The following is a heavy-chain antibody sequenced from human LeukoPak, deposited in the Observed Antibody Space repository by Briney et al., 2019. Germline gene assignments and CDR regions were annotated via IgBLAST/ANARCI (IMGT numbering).Heavy chain of an antibody. D-gene: IGHD1-26*01. Sequence: ASVKVSCKASGYTFTDYYMHWVRQAPGQGLEWMGRINPNSGGTSYAQKFQGRVTMTRDTSISTAYMELSRLRSDDTAMYYCARESSYYYMDVWGKGTTVTVSS. V-gene: IGHV1-2*06. CDR3: ARESSYYYMDV. CDR1: GYTFTDYY. CDR2: INPNSGGT. J-gene: IGHJ6*03.